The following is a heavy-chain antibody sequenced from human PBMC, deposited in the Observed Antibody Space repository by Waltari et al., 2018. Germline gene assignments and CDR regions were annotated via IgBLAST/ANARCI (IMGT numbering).Heavy chain of an antibody. J-gene: IGHJ3*02. CDR2: IYWNDDK. Sequence: QITLKESGPTLVKPTQTLTLTCTFSGFSLSTSGVGVGWIRQPPGKALEWLALIYWNDDKRYSPSLKSRLTITKDTSKNQVVLTMTNMDPVDTATYYCAHHGSGPTPFAFDIWGQGTMVTVSS. D-gene: IGHD3-10*01. V-gene: IGHV2-5*01. CDR1: GFSLSTSGVG. CDR3: AHHGSGPTPFAFDI.